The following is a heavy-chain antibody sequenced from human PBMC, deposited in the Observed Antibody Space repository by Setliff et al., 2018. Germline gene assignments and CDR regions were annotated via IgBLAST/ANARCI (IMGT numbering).Heavy chain of an antibody. CDR3: ARLPVPRRRTVVTLDY. Sequence: SETLSLTCAVYGGSFSGYYWSWIRQPPGKGLEWIGEINHSGSTNYNPSLKSRVTISVDTSKNQFSLKLSSVTAADTAVYYCARLPVPRRRTVVTLDYWGQGTLVTVSS. J-gene: IGHJ4*02. CDR2: INHSGST. CDR1: GGSFSGYY. D-gene: IGHD2-21*02. V-gene: IGHV4-34*01.